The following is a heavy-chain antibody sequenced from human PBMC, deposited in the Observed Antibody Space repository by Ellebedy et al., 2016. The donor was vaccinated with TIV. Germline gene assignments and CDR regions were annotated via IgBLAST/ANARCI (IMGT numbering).Heavy chain of an antibody. D-gene: IGHD6-19*01. CDR2: ISSDGSEK. CDR3: AREGTKGWYPY. J-gene: IGHJ4*02. Sequence: GESLKISCEASGFTFSGYPMHWVRQAPGKGLEWVAVISSDGSEKHYADFVEGRFTIFRDNSRTTLYLEMNSLRPEDTAVYFCAREGTKGWYPYWGQGTLVTVSS. V-gene: IGHV3-30-3*01. CDR1: GFTFSGYP.